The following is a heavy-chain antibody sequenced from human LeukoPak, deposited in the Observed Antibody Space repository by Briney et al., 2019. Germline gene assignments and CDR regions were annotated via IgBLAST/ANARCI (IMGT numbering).Heavy chain of an antibody. CDR3: ATLGGHSLAAQNGY. D-gene: IGHD3-16*01. CDR2: MNPDNGGT. CDR1: GYTFTVYF. V-gene: IGHV1-2*02. Sequence: AASVKVSCKASGYTFTVYFMHWVRQAPGQGLEWMGLMNPDNGGTHYAQKFQGRVTMTRDSSINTAYMGLRRLTSDDTAVYYCATLGGHSLAAQNGYWGQGTLVTVSS. J-gene: IGHJ4*02.